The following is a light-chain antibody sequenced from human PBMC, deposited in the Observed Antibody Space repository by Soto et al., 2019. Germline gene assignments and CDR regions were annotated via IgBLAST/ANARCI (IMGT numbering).Light chain of an antibody. CDR1: QNVNNNY. J-gene: IGKJ2*01. Sequence: DIVLTQSPGTLSLSPGERATLSCRASQNVNNNYLAWYQQKPGQAPRLLIRGASSRASGLPDRFSGSGSGAAFPLTISSLEPEDFAVYYGQQYGSSPGTVGQGTKLEIK. V-gene: IGKV3-20*01. CDR3: QQYGSSPGT. CDR2: GAS.